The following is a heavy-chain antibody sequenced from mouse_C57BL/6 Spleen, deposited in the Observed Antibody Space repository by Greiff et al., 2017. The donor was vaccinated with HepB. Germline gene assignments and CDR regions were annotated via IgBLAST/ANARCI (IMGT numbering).Heavy chain of an antibody. CDR2: ISDGGSYT. CDR1: GFTFSSYA. CDR3: AELGGDC. D-gene: IGHD4-1*01. J-gene: IGHJ2*01. Sequence: EVKVEESGGGLVKPGGSLKLSCAASGFTFSSYAMSWVRQTPEKRLEWVATISDGGSYTYYPDNVKGRYTISRDNAKNNLYLQMSHLKAEDTAMYYCAELGGDCWGQGTTRTVSA. V-gene: IGHV5-4*03.